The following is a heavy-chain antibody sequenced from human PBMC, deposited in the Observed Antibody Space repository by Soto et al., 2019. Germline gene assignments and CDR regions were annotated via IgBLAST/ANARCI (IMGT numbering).Heavy chain of an antibody. CDR3: VSQRTTVPTQAYFDY. CDR2: VYYRGRS. D-gene: IGHD4-17*01. J-gene: IGHJ4*02. Sequence: WETLSLTCTVSGGSVTNSSYYWGWIRQSPGKGLEWIGSVYYRGRSYSKSSVKSRVTISVDTSKNRFSLSLNSVTASDTAVYFCVSQRTTVPTQAYFDYWGPGALVTVSS. V-gene: IGHV4-39*01. CDR1: GGSVTNSSYY.